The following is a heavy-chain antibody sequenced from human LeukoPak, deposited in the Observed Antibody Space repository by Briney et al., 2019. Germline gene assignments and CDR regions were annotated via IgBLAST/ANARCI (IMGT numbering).Heavy chain of an antibody. J-gene: IGHJ4*02. CDR1: GGSITNSY. CDR2: IYYSGST. D-gene: IGHD1-7*01. Sequence: PSETLSLTCTVSGGSITNSYWSWIRQPPGEGLESIGYIYYSGSTNYNPSLNSRVTISVDTSENQFSPKLTSVTAADTAVYYCARGARTFDYWGQGTLVTVSS. CDR3: ARGARTFDY. V-gene: IGHV4-59*01.